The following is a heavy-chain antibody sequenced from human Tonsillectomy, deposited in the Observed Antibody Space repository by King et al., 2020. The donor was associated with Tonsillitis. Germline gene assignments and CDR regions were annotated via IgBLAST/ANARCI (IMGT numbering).Heavy chain of an antibody. Sequence: QLVQSGAEVKKPGASVKVSCKASGNTFTGYYMLWVRQAPGQGLEWMGWINPNSGGTNYAQKFQGRVTMTRDTSISTAYMELSRLRSDDTAVYYCARVPVAPYYYYGMDVWGQGTTVTVSS. J-gene: IGHJ6*02. V-gene: IGHV1-2*02. CDR3: ARVPVAPYYYYGMDV. CDR1: GNTFTGYY. D-gene: IGHD2-2*01. CDR2: INPNSGGT.